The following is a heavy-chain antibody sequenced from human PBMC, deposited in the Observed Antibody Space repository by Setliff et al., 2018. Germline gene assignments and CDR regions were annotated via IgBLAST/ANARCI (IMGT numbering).Heavy chain of an antibody. J-gene: IGHJ3*01. CDR1: GYDFRGHG. D-gene: IGHD5-12*01. Sequence: GASVKVSCKVSGYDFRGHGINWVRQAPGQGPEWMGWISPYSGSASYAEKVQDRVTMTADTSTNTAYLEVRSLRSDDTAIYYCARSSRSGYYHQRDSFDLWGQGTRVT. CDR2: ISPYSGSA. V-gene: IGHV1-18*01. CDR3: ARSSRSGYYHQRDSFDL.